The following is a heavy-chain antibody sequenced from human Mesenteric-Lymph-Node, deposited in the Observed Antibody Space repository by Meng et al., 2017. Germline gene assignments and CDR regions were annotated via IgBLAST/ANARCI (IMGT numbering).Heavy chain of an antibody. CDR3: ARIFCTATDCYYDY. CDR1: GFTFSSYE. V-gene: IGHV3-48*03. Sequence: GESLKISCVVSGFTFSSYEMNWVRQAPGKGLEWVSYISSSGSTIYYADSVKGRFTISRDNAESSLSLQMNSLRAEDTAVYYCARIFCTATDCYYDYWGQGTLVTVSS. CDR2: ISSSGSTI. D-gene: IGHD2-21*02. J-gene: IGHJ4*02.